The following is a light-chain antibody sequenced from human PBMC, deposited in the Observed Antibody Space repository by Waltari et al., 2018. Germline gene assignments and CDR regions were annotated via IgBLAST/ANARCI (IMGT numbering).Light chain of an antibody. CDR1: SSNIGAGYD. Sequence: QSVLTQPPSVSGAPGQRVTISCTGSSSNIGAGYDVHWYHQIPGTAPKLLIYGNTNRPSGVPDRFSGSKSGTSASLAITGLQAEDEADHYCQSYDSSLSGYVFGTGTKVTVL. CDR3: QSYDSSLSGYV. J-gene: IGLJ1*01. V-gene: IGLV1-40*01. CDR2: GNT.